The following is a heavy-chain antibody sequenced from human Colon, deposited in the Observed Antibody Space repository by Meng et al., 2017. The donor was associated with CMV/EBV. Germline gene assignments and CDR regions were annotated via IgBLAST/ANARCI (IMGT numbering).Heavy chain of an antibody. CDR1: GYSISSGYY. J-gene: IGHJ6*02. D-gene: IGHD3-10*01. V-gene: IGHV4-38-2*02. Sequence: SETLSLTCTVSGYSISSGYYWGWIRQPPGKGLEWIGSIYHSGSTYYNPSLKSRVTISGDTSKNQFSLKLSSVTAADTAVYYCARDRIGGDVLLWFGELQYYYYGMDVWGQGTTVTVSS. CDR2: IYHSGST. CDR3: ARDRIGGDVLLWFGELQYYYYGMDV.